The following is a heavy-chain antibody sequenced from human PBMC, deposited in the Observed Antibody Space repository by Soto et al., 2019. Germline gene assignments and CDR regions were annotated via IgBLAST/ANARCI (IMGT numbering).Heavy chain of an antibody. CDR1: GFTFDDYA. V-gene: IGHV3-9*01. Sequence: SLRLSSAASGFTFDDYARHWVRQAPGKGLEWVSGINWNTGIKDYADSVKGRFTISRDNARNSLYLHMSSLRIEDTALYYCVKANEISGYPSASEIWGQGTEVSVSS. J-gene: IGHJ3*02. CDR3: VKANEISGYPSASEI. CDR2: INWNTGIK. D-gene: IGHD3-22*01.